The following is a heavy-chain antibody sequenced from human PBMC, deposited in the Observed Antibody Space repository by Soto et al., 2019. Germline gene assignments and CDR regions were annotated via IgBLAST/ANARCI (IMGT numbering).Heavy chain of an antibody. J-gene: IGHJ3*02. CDR3: VRRAITATTRWGSFDI. Sequence: EVQLLESGGGLVQPGGSLRLSCAASGFSFTNYVMNWVRQTPGKGLEWVSTISGSGDSTYYTDSVKGRFTISRDNSKSTLFLKMNSRTADDTAVYYCVRRAITATTRWGSFDIWGQGTMVTVSS. CDR2: ISGSGDST. D-gene: IGHD1-7*01. CDR1: GFSFTNYV. V-gene: IGHV3-23*01.